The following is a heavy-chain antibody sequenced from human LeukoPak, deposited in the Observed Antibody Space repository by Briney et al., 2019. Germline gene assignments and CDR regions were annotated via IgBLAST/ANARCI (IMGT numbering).Heavy chain of an antibody. CDR1: GGSISSGSYY. V-gene: IGHV4-61*02. CDR3: ARLSIEGSSSWPNFDY. CDR2: IYTSGST. J-gene: IGHJ4*02. D-gene: IGHD6-13*01. Sequence: SETLSLTCTVSGGSISSGSYYWSWIRQPAGKGLEWIGRIYTSGSTNYNPSLKSRVTISVDTSKNQFSLKLSSVTAADTAVYYCARLSIEGSSSWPNFDYWGQGTLVTVSS.